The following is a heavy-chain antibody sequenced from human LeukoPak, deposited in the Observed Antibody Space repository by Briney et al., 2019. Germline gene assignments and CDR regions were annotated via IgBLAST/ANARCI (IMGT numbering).Heavy chain of an antibody. Sequence: SETLSLTCTVSGYSISSGYYWGWIRQPPGKGLEWIGNIYHDGSTYYNPSLKSRVTISVDTSKNQFSLKLNSVTAADTAVYYCARSGASSSGWPLDYWGQGTLVIVSS. V-gene: IGHV4-38-2*02. CDR3: ARSGASSSGWPLDY. J-gene: IGHJ4*02. D-gene: IGHD6-19*01. CDR2: IYHDGST. CDR1: GYSISSGYY.